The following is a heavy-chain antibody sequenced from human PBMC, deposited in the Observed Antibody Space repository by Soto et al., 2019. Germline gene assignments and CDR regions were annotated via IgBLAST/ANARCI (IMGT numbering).Heavy chain of an antibody. Sequence: GGSLRLSCSASGFTFSSYAMHWVRQAPGKGLEYVSAISSNGGSTYYADSVKGRFTISRDNSKNTLYLQMSSLRAEDTAVYYCVKGIAARQVYYGMDVWGQGTTVTVSS. J-gene: IGHJ6*02. CDR3: VKGIAARQVYYGMDV. CDR2: ISSNGGST. CDR1: GFTFSSYA. V-gene: IGHV3-64D*08. D-gene: IGHD6-6*01.